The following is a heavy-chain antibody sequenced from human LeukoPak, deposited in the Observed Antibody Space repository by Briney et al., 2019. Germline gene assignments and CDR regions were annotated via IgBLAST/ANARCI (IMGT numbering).Heavy chain of an antibody. CDR3: ARYVRNSSSSIGFDY. J-gene: IGHJ4*02. CDR2: INHSGST. D-gene: IGHD6-6*01. V-gene: IGHV4-34*01. Sequence: PSETLSLTCAVYGGSFSGYYWSWIRQPPGKGLEWIGEINHSGSTNYNPSLKSRVTISVDTSKNQFSLKLSSVTAADTAVYYCARYVRNSSSSIGFDYWGQGTLVTVSS. CDR1: GGSFSGYY.